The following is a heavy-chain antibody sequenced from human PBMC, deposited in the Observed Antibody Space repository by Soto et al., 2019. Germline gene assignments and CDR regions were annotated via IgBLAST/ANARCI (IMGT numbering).Heavy chain of an antibody. Sequence: PSQTLSLTCIVSGGSISSSSYYRGWIRQPPGKGLEWIGSIYYTGSTYYNPSLKSRLTISVDTSKNQFSLKLSSVTAADTAVYYCAREGGEGNYFDYWGQGTPVTVSS. CDR3: AREGGEGNYFDY. J-gene: IGHJ4*02. D-gene: IGHD3-16*01. V-gene: IGHV4-39*02. CDR1: GGSISSSSYY. CDR2: IYYTGST.